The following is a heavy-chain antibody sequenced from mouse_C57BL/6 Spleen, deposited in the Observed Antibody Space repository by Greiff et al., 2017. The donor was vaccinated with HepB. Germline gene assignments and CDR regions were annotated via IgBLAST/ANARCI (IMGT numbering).Heavy chain of an antibody. Sequence: EVHLVESGGDLVKPGGSLKLSCAASGFTFSSYGMSWVRQTPDKRLEWVATISSGGSYTYYPDSVKGRFTISRDNAKNNLYLQMSSLKSEDTAMYYCASGYYVTPAWFAYWGHRTLVTVSA. CDR2: ISSGGSYT. CDR1: GFTFSSYG. J-gene: IGHJ3*01. D-gene: IGHD2-3*01. V-gene: IGHV5-6*01. CDR3: ASGYYVTPAWFAY.